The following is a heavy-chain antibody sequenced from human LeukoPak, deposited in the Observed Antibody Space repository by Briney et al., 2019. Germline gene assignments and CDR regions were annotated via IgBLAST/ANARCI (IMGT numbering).Heavy chain of an antibody. D-gene: IGHD3-22*01. V-gene: IGHV3-23*01. Sequence: GGSLRLSCAASGFTFSSYAMSWVRQAPGKGLEWVSGISGPGGGTYYGDSVKGRFTISRDNSKNTVHLQMNGLRAEDTAIYYCATEYYYDSSGYYPRNMGYWGQGTLVTVSS. J-gene: IGHJ4*02. CDR2: ISGPGGGT. CDR1: GFTFSSYA. CDR3: ATEYYYDSSGYYPRNMGY.